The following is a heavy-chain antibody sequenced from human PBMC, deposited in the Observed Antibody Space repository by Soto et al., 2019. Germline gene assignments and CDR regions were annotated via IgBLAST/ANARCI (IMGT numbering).Heavy chain of an antibody. CDR1: GYTFTSYY. CDR2: INPSGGST. V-gene: IGHV1-46*01. D-gene: IGHD3-22*01. Sequence: ASVKVSCKASGYTFTSYYMHWVRQAPGQGLEWMGIINPSGGSTSYAQKFQGRVTMTRDTSTSTVYMELSSLRSEETAVYYCARRVYYDSSGYYFDYWGQGTLVTVSS. CDR3: ARRVYYDSSGYYFDY. J-gene: IGHJ4*02.